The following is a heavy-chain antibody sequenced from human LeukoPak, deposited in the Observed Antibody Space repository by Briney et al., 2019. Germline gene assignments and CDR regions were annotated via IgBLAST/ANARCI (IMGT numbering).Heavy chain of an antibody. CDR3: ARGFRAARAVGAFDY. Sequence: GASVKVSCKASGYTFTSNGISWVRQAPGQGLEWMGWISGYNGNTNYAQKFQGRVTITADESTSTAYMELSSLRSEDTAVYYCARGFRAARAVGAFDYSGQGTLVTVSS. J-gene: IGHJ4*02. D-gene: IGHD6-6*01. CDR2: ISGYNGNT. V-gene: IGHV1-18*01. CDR1: GYTFTSNG.